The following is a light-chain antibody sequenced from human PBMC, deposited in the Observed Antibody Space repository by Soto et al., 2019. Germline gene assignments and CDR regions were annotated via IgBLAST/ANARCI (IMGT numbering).Light chain of an antibody. V-gene: IGKV1-39*01. CDR2: GAS. J-gene: IGKJ5*01. CDR3: QPCGSSST. Sequence: IEVTQARYSLSASVGDRVTITFRASQYISSYVNWYQQKPGKAPKFLIYGASDLQRGVPSRFSGSGSGTDFTLTISRLEPEDFAVYYCQPCGSSSTFGQGTRLENK. CDR1: QYISSY.